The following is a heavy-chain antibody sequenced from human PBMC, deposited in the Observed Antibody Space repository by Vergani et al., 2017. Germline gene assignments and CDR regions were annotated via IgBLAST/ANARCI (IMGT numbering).Heavy chain of an antibody. CDR1: GFTVSSNY. CDR2: IYSGGST. J-gene: IGHJ4*02. V-gene: IGHV3-66*01. Sequence: EVQLVESGGGLVQPGGSLRLSCAASGFTVSSNYMSWVRQAPGKGLEWVSVIYSGGSTYYADSVKGRFTISRDNSKNTLYLQMNSLRAEDTAVYYCAKDSSQLVYNYWGQGTLVTVSS. D-gene: IGHD6-13*01. CDR3: AKDSSQLVYNY.